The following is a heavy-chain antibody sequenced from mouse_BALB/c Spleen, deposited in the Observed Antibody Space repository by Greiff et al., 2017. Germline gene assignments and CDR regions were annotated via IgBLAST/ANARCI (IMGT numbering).Heavy chain of an antibody. D-gene: IGHD1-1*01. CDR1: GFAFSSYD. Sequence: DVMLVESGGGLVKPGGSLKLSCAASGFAFSSYDMSWVRQTPEKRLEWVAYISSGGGSTYYPDTVKGRFTISRDNAKNTLYLQMSSLKSEDTAMYYCARPPYYYGSSYDAMDYWGQGTSVTVSS. CDR3: ARPPYYYGSSYDAMDY. CDR2: ISSGGGST. J-gene: IGHJ4*01. V-gene: IGHV5-12-1*01.